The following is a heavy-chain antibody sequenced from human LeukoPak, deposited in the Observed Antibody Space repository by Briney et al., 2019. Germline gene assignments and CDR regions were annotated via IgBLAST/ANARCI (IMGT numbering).Heavy chain of an antibody. CDR1: GFTFSSNW. Sequence: GGSLRLSCAASGFTFSSNWMSWVRQAPGKGLEWVANIKQDGSEKYYVDSVKGRFTISRDNAKNSLYRQMNSLRAEDTAVYYCASSSGYYKRGRDYWGQGTMVNVSS. CDR2: IKQDGSEK. D-gene: IGHD3-22*01. J-gene: IGHJ4*02. V-gene: IGHV3-7*01. CDR3: ASSSGYYKRGRDY.